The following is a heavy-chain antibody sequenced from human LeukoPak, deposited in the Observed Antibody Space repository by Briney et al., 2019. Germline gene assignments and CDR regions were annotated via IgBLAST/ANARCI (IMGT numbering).Heavy chain of an antibody. CDR2: IRCRGGST. J-gene: IGHJ4*02. CDR3: ATPTPEYYDFWGGYIPGNYFDQ. V-gene: IGHV3-23*01. CDR1: GFTLSSYA. D-gene: IGHD3-3*01. Sequence: PGGSLSLSCAASGFTLSSYAMSWVRPAPGRGVEWVSAIRCRGGSTYSADPVEGRFPTYRDNSKNTLYLQMNTLRADDTDVYYCATPTPEYYDFWGGYIPGNYFDQGGQEPLVPVS.